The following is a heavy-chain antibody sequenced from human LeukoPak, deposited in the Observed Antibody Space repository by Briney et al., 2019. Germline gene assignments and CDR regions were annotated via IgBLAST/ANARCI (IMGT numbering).Heavy chain of an antibody. CDR2: IYYSGST. CDR1: GGSISSYY. V-gene: IGHV4-59*12. J-gene: IGHJ5*02. CDR3: ATDSGITGTGGWFDP. D-gene: IGHD1-20*01. Sequence: SETLSLTCTVSGGSISSYYWSWIRQPPGKGLEWIGYIYYSGSTNYNPSLKSRVTISVDTSKNQFSLKLSSVTAADTAVYYCATDSGITGTGGWFDPWGQGTLVTVSS.